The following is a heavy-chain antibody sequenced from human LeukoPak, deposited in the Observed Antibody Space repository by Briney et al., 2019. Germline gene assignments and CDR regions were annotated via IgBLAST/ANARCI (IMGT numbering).Heavy chain of an antibody. CDR1: GGSFGRPF. CDR2: IDHSGRT. CDR3: ARAERRINLARGVFGSHFDS. Sequence: SETLSLTCAVSGGSFGRPFWSWISQTPGKGLEWIGEIDHSGRTDYNPSLEGRVTMSVDTSKNQFSLRLTSVTAADTAVYFCARAERRINLARGVFGSHFDSWGQGTLVSVSS. V-gene: IGHV4-34*01. J-gene: IGHJ5*01. D-gene: IGHD3-10*01.